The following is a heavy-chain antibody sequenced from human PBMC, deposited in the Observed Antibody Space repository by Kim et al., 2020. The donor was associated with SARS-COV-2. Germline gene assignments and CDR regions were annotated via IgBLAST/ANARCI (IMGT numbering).Heavy chain of an antibody. D-gene: IGHD2-2*01. V-gene: IGHV1-2*02. CDR3: ASAGGSNWYFDL. J-gene: IGHJ2*01. Sequence: NYAQKFQGRVTMTRDTSISTAYMELSRLRSDDTAVYYCASAGGSNWYFDLWGRGTLVTVSS.